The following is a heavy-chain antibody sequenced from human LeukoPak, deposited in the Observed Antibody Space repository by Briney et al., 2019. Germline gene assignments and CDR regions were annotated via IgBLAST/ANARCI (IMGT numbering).Heavy chain of an antibody. CDR3: AGGSIWGCGLN. J-gene: IGHJ1*01. CDR2: ISGSGGCT. CDR1: GVTFNDCT. Sequence: GGSLTLSCAASGVTFNDCTMSWIRQAPGTGLEWVSAISGSGGCTYYADSVKGRFTISRDNSKNTLYLQMNSLRAEDTAVNYGAGGSIWGCGLNWGQGTLVTVSS. V-gene: IGHV3-23*01. D-gene: IGHD2-21*01.